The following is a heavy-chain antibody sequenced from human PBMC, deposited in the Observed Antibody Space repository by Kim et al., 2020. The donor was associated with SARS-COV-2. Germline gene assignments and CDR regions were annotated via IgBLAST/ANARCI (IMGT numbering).Heavy chain of an antibody. V-gene: IGHV4-34*01. CDR3: ARGIGRLQLRYYYYYMDV. D-gene: IGHD4-4*01. J-gene: IGHJ6*03. CDR2: INHSGST. Sequence: SETLSLTCAVYGGSFSGYYWSWIRQPPGKGLEWIGEINHSGSTNYNPSLKSRVTISVDTSKNQFSLKLSSVTAADTAVYYCARGIGRLQLRYYYYYMDV. CDR1: GGSFSGYY.